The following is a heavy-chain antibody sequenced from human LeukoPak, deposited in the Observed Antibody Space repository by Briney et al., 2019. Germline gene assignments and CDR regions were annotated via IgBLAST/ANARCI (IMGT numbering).Heavy chain of an antibody. D-gene: IGHD3-3*01. CDR2: ISGSGGST. Sequence: GGSLRLSWPAAGFTFSSYAMSWVRQAPGKGLEWVSAISGSGGSTYYADSVKGRFTISRDNSKNTLYLQMNSLRAEDTAVYYCAKDLHYDFWSGYSKNSYYFDYWGQGTLVTVSS. CDR3: AKDLHYDFWSGYSKNSYYFDY. J-gene: IGHJ4*02. CDR1: GFTFSSYA. V-gene: IGHV3-23*01.